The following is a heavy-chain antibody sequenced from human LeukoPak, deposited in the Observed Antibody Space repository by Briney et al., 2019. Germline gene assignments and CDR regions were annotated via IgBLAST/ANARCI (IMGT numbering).Heavy chain of an antibody. CDR2: INPNSGGT. CDR1: GYTFTGYY. D-gene: IGHD6-13*01. CDR3: ARKIVYSSSWYVNNWFDP. J-gene: IGHJ5*02. V-gene: IGHV1-2*02. Sequence: GASVKVSCKASGYTFTGYYMHWVRQAPGQGIEWMGWINPNSGGTNYAQKFQGRVTMTRDTSISTAYMELSRLRSDDTAVYYCARKIVYSSSWYVNNWFDPWGQGTLVTVSS.